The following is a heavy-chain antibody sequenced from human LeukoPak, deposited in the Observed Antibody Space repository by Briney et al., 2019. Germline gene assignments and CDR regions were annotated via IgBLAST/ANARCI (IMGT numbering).Heavy chain of an antibody. V-gene: IGHV3-48*01. Sequence: PGGSLRLSCAASGFTFSSYSMNWVRQAPGKGLEWVSYISSSSSTIYYADSVKGRFTISRDNAKNSLYLQMNSLRAEDTAVYYCAKIETLRFSDWFDPWGQGTLVTVSS. CDR2: ISSSSSTI. CDR3: AKIETLRFSDWFDP. J-gene: IGHJ5*02. CDR1: GFTFSSYS. D-gene: IGHD3-3*01.